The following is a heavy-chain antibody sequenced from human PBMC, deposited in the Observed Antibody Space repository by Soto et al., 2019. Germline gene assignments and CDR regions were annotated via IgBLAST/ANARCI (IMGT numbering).Heavy chain of an antibody. CDR2: ISGSGGST. V-gene: IGHV3-23*01. D-gene: IGHD2-21*02. J-gene: IGHJ4*02. Sequence: EVQLLESGGGLVQPGGSLILSCAASGFTFSSYAMSWVRQAPGKGLEWVSAISGSGGSTYYADSVKGRFTISRDNSKNTLYLQMNILRAEYTAVYYCAKDGVGDGGNSYYFDYWGQGTLVTVSS. CDR1: GFTFSSYA. CDR3: AKDGVGDGGNSYYFDY.